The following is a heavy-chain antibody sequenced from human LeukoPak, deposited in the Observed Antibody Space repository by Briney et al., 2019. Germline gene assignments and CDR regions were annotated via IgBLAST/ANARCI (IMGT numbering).Heavy chain of an antibody. V-gene: IGHV3-30*18. CDR2: ISYDGSNK. CDR1: GFTFSSYG. D-gene: IGHD1-26*01. Sequence: GGSLRLSCAASGFTFSSYGMHWVRQAPGKGLEWVAVISYDGSNKYYADSVKGRFTISRDNSKNTLYLQMNSLRAEDTAVYYCAKDHRYSGSYCDYWGQGTLVTVSS. J-gene: IGHJ4*02. CDR3: AKDHRYSGSYCDY.